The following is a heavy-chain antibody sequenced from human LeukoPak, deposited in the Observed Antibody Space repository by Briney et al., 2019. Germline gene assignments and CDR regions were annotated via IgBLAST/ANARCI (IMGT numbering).Heavy chain of an antibody. CDR2: IYYSGST. D-gene: IGHD4-17*01. V-gene: IGHV4-59*01. CDR3: ARDYGDYAPLDY. J-gene: IGHJ4*02. CDR1: GGSISSYY. Sequence: SETLSLTCTVSGGSISSYYWSWIRQHPGKGLEWIGYIYYSGSTNYNPSLKSRVTISVVTSKNQFSLKLSSVTAADTAVYYCARDYGDYAPLDYWGQGTLVTVSS.